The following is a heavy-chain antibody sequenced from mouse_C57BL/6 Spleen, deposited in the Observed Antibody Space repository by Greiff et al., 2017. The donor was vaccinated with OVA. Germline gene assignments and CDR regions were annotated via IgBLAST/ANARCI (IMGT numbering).Heavy chain of an antibody. Sequence: QVQLQQSGAELVRPGTSVKVSCKASGYAFTNYLIEWVKQRPGQGLEWIGVINPGSGGPNYNEKFKGKATLTADKSSSTAYMQLSSLTSEDSAVYFCARSIYDYFDDWGQGTTLTVSS. CDR3: ARSIYDYFDD. V-gene: IGHV1-54*01. J-gene: IGHJ2*01. CDR2: INPGSGGP. D-gene: IGHD2-12*01. CDR1: GYAFTNYL.